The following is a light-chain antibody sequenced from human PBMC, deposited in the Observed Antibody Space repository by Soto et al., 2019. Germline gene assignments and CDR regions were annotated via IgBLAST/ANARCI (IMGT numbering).Light chain of an antibody. CDR1: NSNIGATND. CDR3: QSYDSSLSAWV. CDR2: GDN. J-gene: IGLJ3*02. V-gene: IGLV1-40*01. Sequence: QSVLTQPPSVSGAPGQRVTISCTGGNSNIGATNDVHWYQQIPGTAPKLLIYGDNNRPSGVPDRFSGSKSGTSASLAITGLQAEDEADYYCQSYDSSLSAWVFGGGTKLTVL.